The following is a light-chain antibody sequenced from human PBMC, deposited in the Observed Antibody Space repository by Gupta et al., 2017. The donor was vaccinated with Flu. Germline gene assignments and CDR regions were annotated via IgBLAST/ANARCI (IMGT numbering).Light chain of an antibody. CDR3: MQGSRWPWA. J-gene: IGKJ1*01. Sequence: DVVMTQSPLSLPVTLGQPASISCRSSQSLVYRDGNTYLHWFQQRPGQSPRRLIYQVPHRESGVPDRFSGSGSGTDFTLKISRVEAEDVGVYYCMQGSRWPWAFGQGTKVEIK. CDR1: QSLVYRDGNTY. V-gene: IGKV2-30*01. CDR2: QVP.